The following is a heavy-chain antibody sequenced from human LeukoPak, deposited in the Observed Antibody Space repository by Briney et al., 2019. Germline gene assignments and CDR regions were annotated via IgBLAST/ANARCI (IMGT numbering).Heavy chain of an antibody. Sequence: SVKVSCKASGGTFSSYAISWVRQAPGQGLGWMGGIIPIFGTANYAQKFQGRVTITTDESTSTAYMELSSLRSEDTAVYYCARGFSPSGSYFEEGWSAFDIWGQGTMVTVSS. J-gene: IGHJ3*02. CDR1: GGTFSSYA. CDR3: ARGFSPSGSYFEEGWSAFDI. D-gene: IGHD1-26*01. V-gene: IGHV1-69*05. CDR2: IIPIFGTA.